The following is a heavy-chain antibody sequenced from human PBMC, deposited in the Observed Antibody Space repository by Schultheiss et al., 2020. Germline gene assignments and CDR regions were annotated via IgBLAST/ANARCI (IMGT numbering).Heavy chain of an antibody. J-gene: IGHJ6*02. V-gene: IGHV4-61*01. CDR1: GGSISSSNW. CDR3: ARNVPSYQYYDMDV. CDR2: IYYSGST. Sequence: SQTLSLTCAVSGGSISSSNWWSWIRQPPGKGLEWIGYIYYSGSTNYNPSLKSRVTISVDTSKNQFSLKLSSVTAADTAVYYCARNVPSYQYYDMDVWGQGTTVTVS.